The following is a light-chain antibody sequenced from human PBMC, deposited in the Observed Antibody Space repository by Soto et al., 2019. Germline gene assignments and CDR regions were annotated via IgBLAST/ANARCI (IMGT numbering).Light chain of an antibody. CDR2: NNS. CDR1: SSNIGAGYD. CDR3: QSYDSSVSRVV. Sequence: QSVLTQLPSVSGAPGQRVTISCTGSSSNIGAGYDVHWYQQLPGTAPKLLIYNNSNRPSGVPVRLSGSKSGTSASLAITGLQAEEEADHYCQSYDSSVSRVVFGVGTKVTVL. V-gene: IGLV1-40*01. J-gene: IGLJ2*01.